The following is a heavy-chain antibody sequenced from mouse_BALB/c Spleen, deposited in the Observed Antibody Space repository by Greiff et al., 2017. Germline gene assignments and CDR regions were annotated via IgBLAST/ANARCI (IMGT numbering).Heavy chain of an antibody. CDR1: GFTFSSYT. V-gene: IGHV5-12-2*01. CDR2: ISNGGGST. D-gene: IGHD1-1*01. Sequence: EVQLVESGGGLVQPGGSLKLSCAASGFTFSSYTMSWVRQTPEKRLEWVAYISNGGGSTYYPDTVKGRFTISRDNAKNTLYLQMSSLKSEDTAMYYCARHEYYGSSDYYYAMDYWGQGTSVTVSS. J-gene: IGHJ4*01. CDR3: ARHEYYGSSDYYYAMDY.